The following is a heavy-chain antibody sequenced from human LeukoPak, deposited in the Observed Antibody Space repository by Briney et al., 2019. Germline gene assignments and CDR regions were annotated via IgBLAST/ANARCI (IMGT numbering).Heavy chain of an antibody. V-gene: IGHV1-69*13. CDR2: IIPIFGTA. J-gene: IGHJ4*02. CDR1: GGTFSSYA. Sequence: SVKVSCKASGGTFSSYAISWVRHAPGQGLEWMGGIIPIFGTANYAQKFQGRVTITADESTSTAYMELSSLRSEDTAVYYCARDTGGSGSYYNQVRYFDYWGQGTLVTVSS. D-gene: IGHD3-10*01. CDR3: ARDTGGSGSYYNQVRYFDY.